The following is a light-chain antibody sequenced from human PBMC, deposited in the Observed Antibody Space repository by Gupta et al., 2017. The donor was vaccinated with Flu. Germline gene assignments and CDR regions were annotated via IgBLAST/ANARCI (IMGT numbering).Light chain of an antibody. CDR2: GDS. V-gene: IGLV3-21*02. CDR1: TMGSKS. J-gene: IGLJ1*01. Sequence: GGDTMGSKSVHWYQQKPGQAPVLVVYGDSDRPSGIPARFSGCNSGNTATLTSNRVEAGDEADYYCQVWESSTDHYVFGTATKVTVL. CDR3: QVWESSTDHYV.